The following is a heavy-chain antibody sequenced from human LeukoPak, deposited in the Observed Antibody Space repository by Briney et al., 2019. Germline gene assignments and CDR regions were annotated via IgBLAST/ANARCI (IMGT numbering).Heavy chain of an antibody. CDR1: GGSITSEGYR. CDR2: IHYGWTT. D-gene: IGHD2-2*01. CDR3: AKLVPDSASTDFDS. V-gene: IGHV4-39*01. J-gene: IGHJ4*02. Sequence: SETLSLTCTVSGGSITSEGYRWGWIRQPPGKGLEWIGQIHYGWTTEYNPSLKSRATISADTSKTQFSLKLSSVTAADTAVYYCAKLVPDSASTDFDSWGQGTLVTVSS.